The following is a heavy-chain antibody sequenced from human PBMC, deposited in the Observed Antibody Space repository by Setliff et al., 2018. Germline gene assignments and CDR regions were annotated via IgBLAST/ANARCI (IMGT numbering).Heavy chain of an antibody. Sequence: SETLSLTCTVSGGSISSGTFYWTWLRQPAGKGLEWIGHIYSSGNISYNPSLVSRVTISIDTSKSQFSLRLSSVTAADTAVYYCARQRRIWNDLDYFDYWGQGTQVTVSS. CDR2: IYSSGNI. CDR3: ARQRRIWNDLDYFDY. D-gene: IGHD1-1*01. V-gene: IGHV4-61*09. CDR1: GGSISSGTFY. J-gene: IGHJ4*02.